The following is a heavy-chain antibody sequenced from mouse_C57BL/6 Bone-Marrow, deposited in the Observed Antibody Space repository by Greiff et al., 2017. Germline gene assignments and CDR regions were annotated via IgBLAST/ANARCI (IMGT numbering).Heavy chain of an antibody. CDR1: GYTFTSYN. CDR2: IYPGNGDT. D-gene: IGHD4-1*01. Sequence: QSGAELVRPGASVKMSCKASGYTFTSYNMHWVKQTPRQGLEWIGAIYPGNGDTSYNQKFKGKATLTVDKSSSTAYMQLSSCTSEDSSVFYCAKLNWDWFAYWGQGTLVTVSA. V-gene: IGHV1-12*01. J-gene: IGHJ3*01. CDR3: AKLNWDWFAY.